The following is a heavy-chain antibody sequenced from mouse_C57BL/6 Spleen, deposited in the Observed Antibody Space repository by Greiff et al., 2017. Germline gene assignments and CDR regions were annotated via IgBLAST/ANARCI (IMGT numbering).Heavy chain of an antibody. CDR1: GFSLTSYG. J-gene: IGHJ2*01. CDR2: IWSGGST. Sequence: VTLVESGPGLVQPSQSLSITCTVSGFSLTSYGVHWVRQSPGKGLEWLGVIWSGGSTDYNAAIISRLSISKANSKSQVFFKMNSLQADATAIYYCGANGGGGDFDYWGQGTTLTVSS. V-gene: IGHV2-2*01. CDR3: GANGGGGDFDY.